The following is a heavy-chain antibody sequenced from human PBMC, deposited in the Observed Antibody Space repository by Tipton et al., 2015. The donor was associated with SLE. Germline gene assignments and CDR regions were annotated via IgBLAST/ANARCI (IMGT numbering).Heavy chain of an antibody. J-gene: IGHJ3*02. V-gene: IGHV4-31*03. CDR2: IYYSGST. Sequence: TLSLTCTVSGGSISSGGYYWSWIRQHPGKGLEWIGYIYYSGSTYYNPSLKSRVTISVDTSKNQFSLKLSSVTAADMAVYYCARDTGAAAGSDAFDIWGQGTMVTVSS. CDR1: GGSISSGGYY. D-gene: IGHD6-13*01. CDR3: ARDTGAAAGSDAFDI.